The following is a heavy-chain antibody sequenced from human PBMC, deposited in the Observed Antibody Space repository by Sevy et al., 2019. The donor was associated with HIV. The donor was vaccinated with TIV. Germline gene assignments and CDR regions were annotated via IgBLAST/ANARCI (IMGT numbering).Heavy chain of an antibody. V-gene: IGHV3-20*04. CDR3: AREKSGGGDCYYFDY. CDR1: EFTFDDYG. Sequence: GGSLRLSCAASEFTFDDYGMSWVRQAPGKGLEWVSAIIWNGGATSYADTVKGRFSISRDNSKNSLYLQMNSLRAEDTAFYFCAREKSGGGDCYYFDYWGHGTLVTVSS. D-gene: IGHD2-21*02. J-gene: IGHJ4*01. CDR2: IIWNGGAT.